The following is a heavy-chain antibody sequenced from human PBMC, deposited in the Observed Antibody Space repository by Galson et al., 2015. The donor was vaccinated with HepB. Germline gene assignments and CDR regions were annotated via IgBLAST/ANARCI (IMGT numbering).Heavy chain of an antibody. CDR2: ISSSSSYT. CDR3: ARDLSWTTVTSSLRD. V-gene: IGHV3-11*06. D-gene: IGHD4-17*01. Sequence: SLRLSCAASGLTFSDYYMSWIRQAPGKGLEWVSYISSSSSYTNYADSVKGRFTISRDNAKNSLYLQMNSLRAEDTAVYYCARDLSWTTVTSSLRDWGQGTLVTVSS. J-gene: IGHJ4*02. CDR1: GLTFSDYY.